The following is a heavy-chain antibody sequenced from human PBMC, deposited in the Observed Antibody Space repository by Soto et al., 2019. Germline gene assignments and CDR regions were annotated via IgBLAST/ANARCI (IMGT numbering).Heavy chain of an antibody. CDR2: ISTYNGNT. CDR3: ARYVTMVRGLPIAPYESYGMDV. CDR1: GYTFTSYG. J-gene: IGHJ6*02. D-gene: IGHD3-10*01. Sequence: ASVKVSCKASGYTFTSYGITWVRQAPGQGLEWMGWISTYNGNTNYAQKLQDRITMTTDTSTSTAYMDLRSLRSDDTAVYYCARYVTMVRGLPIAPYESYGMDVWGQGTTVTVSS. V-gene: IGHV1-18*01.